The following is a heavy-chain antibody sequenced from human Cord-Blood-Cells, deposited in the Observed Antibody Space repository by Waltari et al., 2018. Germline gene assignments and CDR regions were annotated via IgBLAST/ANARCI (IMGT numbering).Heavy chain of an antibody. J-gene: IGHJ5*02. CDR2: IIPILGIA. Sequence: QVQLVQSGAEVKKPGSSVKVSCKASGGTFSSYAIRWVRQAPGHGLEWMGRIIPILGIANYAQKFQGRVTITADKSTSTAYMELSSLRSEDTAVYYCARDIKGPGIAAAGNWFDPWGQGTLVTVSS. D-gene: IGHD6-13*01. CDR1: GGTFSSYA. CDR3: ARDIKGPGIAAAGNWFDP. V-gene: IGHV1-69*09.